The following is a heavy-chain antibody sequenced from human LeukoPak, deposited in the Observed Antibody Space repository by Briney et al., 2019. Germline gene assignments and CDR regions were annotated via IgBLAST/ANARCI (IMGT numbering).Heavy chain of an antibody. J-gene: IGHJ6*02. CDR2: IYYSGST. Sequence: SETLSLTCTVSGGSISSYYWSWIRQPPGKGLEWIGYIYYSGSTNYNPSLTSRVTISVDTSKNQFSLKLSSVTAADTAVYYCAKTSVGYHYYGMDVWGQGTTVTVSS. CDR3: AKTSVGYHYYGMDV. CDR1: GGSISSYY. V-gene: IGHV4-59*01.